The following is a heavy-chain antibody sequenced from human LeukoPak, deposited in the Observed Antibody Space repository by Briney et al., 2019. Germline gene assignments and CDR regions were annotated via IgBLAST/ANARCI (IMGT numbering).Heavy chain of an antibody. CDR2: INPSGGST. CDR3: ARGYSSSGT. Sequence: ASVKVSCKASGYTFTSYGISWVRQAPGQGLEWMGIINPSGGSTTYAQNFQGRVTMIRDTSTSTVYMELSSLRSEDTAVYYCARGYSSSGTWGQGTLVTVSS. CDR1: GYTFTSYG. J-gene: IGHJ4*02. V-gene: IGHV1-46*01. D-gene: IGHD6-13*01.